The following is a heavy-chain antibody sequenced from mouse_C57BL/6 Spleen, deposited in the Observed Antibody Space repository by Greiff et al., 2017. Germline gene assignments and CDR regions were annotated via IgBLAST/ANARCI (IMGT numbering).Heavy chain of an antibody. CDR1: GFNIKDYY. CDR2: IDPEDGDT. CDR3: ARGTGNY. Sequence: VQLKQSGAELVRPGASVKLSCTASGFNIKDYYMHWVKQRPEQGLEWIGRIDPEDGDTEYAPKFQGKATLTVDTSSSTAYMQLSSLTSEDSAVYYCARGTGNYWGQGTTLTVSS. D-gene: IGHD3-3*01. V-gene: IGHV14-1*01. J-gene: IGHJ2*01.